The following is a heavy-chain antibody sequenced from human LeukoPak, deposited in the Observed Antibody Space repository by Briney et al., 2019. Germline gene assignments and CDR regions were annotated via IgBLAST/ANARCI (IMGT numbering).Heavy chain of an antibody. J-gene: IGHJ6*03. V-gene: IGHV3-21*01. Sequence: GGALRLSCAASGFTFSSYSMNWVRQAPGKGLGWGSSISSSSSYIYYADSVKGRFTISRDNAKNSLYLQMNSLRAEDTAVYYCARDHWRTTEDQDYYYYYYMDVWGKGTTVTVSS. CDR1: GFTFSSYS. CDR3: ARDHWRTTEDQDYYYYYYMDV. CDR2: ISSSSSYI. D-gene: IGHD1-1*01.